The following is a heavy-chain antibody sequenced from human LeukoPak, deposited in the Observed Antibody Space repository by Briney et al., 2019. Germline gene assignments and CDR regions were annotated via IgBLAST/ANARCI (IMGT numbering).Heavy chain of an antibody. D-gene: IGHD4-17*01. CDR3: ARDFRRTTVTPTFGY. Sequence: ASVKVSCKASGYTFTGYYMHWVRQAPGQGLEWMGRINPNSGGTNYAQKFQGRVAMTRDTSISTAYVELSRLRSDDTAVYYCARDFRRTTVTPTFGYWGQGTLVTVSS. CDR2: INPNSGGT. J-gene: IGHJ4*02. CDR1: GYTFTGYY. V-gene: IGHV1-2*06.